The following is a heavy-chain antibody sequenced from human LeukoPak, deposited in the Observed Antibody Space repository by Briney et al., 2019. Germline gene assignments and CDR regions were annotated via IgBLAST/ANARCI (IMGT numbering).Heavy chain of an antibody. V-gene: IGHV3-23*01. CDR1: GFTFSSYA. D-gene: IGHD6-6*01. CDR3: ARLISTSSSRFSDY. CDR2: ISISGENT. Sequence: PGGSLRLSCAASGFTFSSYAMSWVRQAPGKGLEWVSAISISGENTYYADPVKGRFTISRDTSRNTLYLQLHSLRAEDTALYYGARLISTSSSRFSDYWGQGTLVTVSS. J-gene: IGHJ4*02.